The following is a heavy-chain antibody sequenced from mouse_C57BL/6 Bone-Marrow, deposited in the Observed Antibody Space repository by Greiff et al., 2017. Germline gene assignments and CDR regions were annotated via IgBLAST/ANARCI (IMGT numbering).Heavy chain of an antibody. CDR2: ISSGGSYT. Sequence: EVQGVESGGDLVKPGGSLKLSCAASGFTFSSYGMSWVRQTPDKRLEWVATISSGGSYTYYPDSVKGRFTISRDNATNTLYLQMSSLKSEDTAMYYCARQRTGYYFYYWGQGTTLTVSS. D-gene: IGHD4-1*01. V-gene: IGHV5-6*01. J-gene: IGHJ2*01. CDR1: GFTFSSYG. CDR3: ARQRTGYYFYY.